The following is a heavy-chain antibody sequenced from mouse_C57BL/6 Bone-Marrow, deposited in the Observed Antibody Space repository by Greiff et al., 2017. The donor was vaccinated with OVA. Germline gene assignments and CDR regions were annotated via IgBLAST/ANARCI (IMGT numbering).Heavy chain of an antibody. CDR3: WGSNYPHYFDY. CDR2: IHPNSGST. D-gene: IGHD2-5*01. V-gene: IGHV1-64*01. J-gene: IGHJ2*01. CDR1: GYTFTSYW. Sequence: QVQLQQPGAELVKPGASVTLSCKASGYTFTSYWMHWVKQRPGQGLEWIGMIHPNSGSTNYNEKLKSKATLTVDKSSRTAYMQLSSLTSEDSAVYYCWGSNYPHYFDYWGQGTTLTVSS.